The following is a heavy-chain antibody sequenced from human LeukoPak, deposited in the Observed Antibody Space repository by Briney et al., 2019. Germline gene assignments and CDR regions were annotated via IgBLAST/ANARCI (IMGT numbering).Heavy chain of an antibody. CDR1: GFSFSDFT. CDR2: ISTTTRHI. CDR3: ARAVGASNFDY. J-gene: IGHJ4*02. Sequence: GSLRLSCAASGFSFSDFTMNWVRRAPGKGLEWVSSISTTTRHIFYADSVRGRFTISRDSAKNSLYLQMNSLRAEDTAVYYCARAVGASNFDYWGQGTLVTVSS. D-gene: IGHD1-26*01. V-gene: IGHV3-21*01.